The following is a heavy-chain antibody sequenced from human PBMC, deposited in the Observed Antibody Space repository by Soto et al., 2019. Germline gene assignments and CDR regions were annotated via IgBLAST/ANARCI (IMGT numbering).Heavy chain of an antibody. D-gene: IGHD3-3*01. V-gene: IGHV3-30*18. CDR2: ISYDGSNK. Sequence: PGGSLRLSCAASGFTFSSYGMHWVRQAPGKGLEWVAVISYDGSNKYYADSVKGRFTISRDNSKNTLYLQMNSLRAEDTAVYYCAKDRGYYDFWSGFSTGYNYYYYYGMDVSGQGTTVTVSS. CDR1: GFTFSSYG. CDR3: AKDRGYYDFWSGFSTGYNYYYYYGMDV. J-gene: IGHJ6*02.